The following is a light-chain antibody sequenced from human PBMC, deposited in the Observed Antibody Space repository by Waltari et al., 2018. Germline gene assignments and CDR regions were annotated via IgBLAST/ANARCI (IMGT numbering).Light chain of an antibody. J-gene: IGLJ2*01. CDR1: SSHVGGSTY. CDR3: SSYAGRNTL. V-gene: IGLV2-8*01. CDR2: EVS. Sequence: QSALTQPPSASGAPGQSVTISCTGTSSHVGGSTYVPWYQQHPRETPTLLIYEVSKRPSGVPTRFSGSKSGNTASLTVSGLQAEDEGDYYCSSYAGRNTLFGGGTKLTVL.